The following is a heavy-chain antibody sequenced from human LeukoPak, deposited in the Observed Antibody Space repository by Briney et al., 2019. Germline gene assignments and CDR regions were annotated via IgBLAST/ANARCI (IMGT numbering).Heavy chain of an antibody. Sequence: PGMSLRLSCAASGFTFSSYAMHWVRQGQGKGLEWVAITSYDGRNNHYADSVKGRFTISRDNSKNTLHLQMNSLRAEDTAVYYCAKLGFDSSGSHTLFDYWGQGTQVTVSS. D-gene: IGHD3-22*01. J-gene: IGHJ4*02. V-gene: IGHV3-30*18. CDR1: GFTFSSYA. CDR3: AKLGFDSSGSHTLFDY. CDR2: TSYDGRNN.